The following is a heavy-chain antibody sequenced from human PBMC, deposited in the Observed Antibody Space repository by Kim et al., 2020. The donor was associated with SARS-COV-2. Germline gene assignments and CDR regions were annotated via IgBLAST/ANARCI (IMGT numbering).Heavy chain of an antibody. Sequence: GGSLRLSCAASGFSFGDYVMHWVRQTPGKGLEWVSGISWNSFTIDYADSVKGRFTISRDNAKNSLYLEMNSLRAEDTALYYCVKNIDFDLWGQGTLVTVSS. J-gene: IGHJ4*02. CDR2: ISWNSFTI. CDR3: VKNIDFDL. V-gene: IGHV3-9*01. CDR1: GFSFGDYV.